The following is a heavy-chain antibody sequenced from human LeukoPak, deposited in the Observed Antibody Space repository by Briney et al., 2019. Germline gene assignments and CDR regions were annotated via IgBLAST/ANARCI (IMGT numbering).Heavy chain of an antibody. V-gene: IGHV3-23*01. D-gene: IGHD1-26*01. J-gene: IGHJ3*02. CDR3: AKGLSGSYYDAFDI. CDR1: GFTFSSYA. CDR2: ISGSGGST. Sequence: GGSLRLSCAASGFTFSSYAMSWVRQAPGKGLEWVSVISGSGGSTYYADSVKGRFTISRDNSKNTVYLQMNSLRVEDTAAYYCAKGLSGSYYDAFDIWGQGTTVTVS.